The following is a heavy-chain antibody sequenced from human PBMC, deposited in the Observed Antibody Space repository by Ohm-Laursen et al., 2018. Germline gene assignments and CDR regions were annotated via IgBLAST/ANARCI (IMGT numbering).Heavy chain of an antibody. CDR2: NDYSGTP. Sequence: SDTLSLTCTVSGGAITNYFWIWVRQPPGKGLESIAYNDYSGTPNYNPSLKSRVSMSLGTSKNLFSLKLSSVSAADTAVYYCARGPTITYCDYWGQGTLVTVSS. CDR3: ARGPTITYCDY. J-gene: IGHJ4*02. D-gene: IGHD3-16*01. V-gene: IGHV4-59*12. CDR1: GGAITNYF.